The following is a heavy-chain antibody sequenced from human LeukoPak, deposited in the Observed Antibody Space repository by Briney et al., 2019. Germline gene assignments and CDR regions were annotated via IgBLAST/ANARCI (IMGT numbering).Heavy chain of an antibody. J-gene: IGHJ4*02. D-gene: IGHD6-19*01. V-gene: IGHV1-18*01. CDR3: ARGRGSSDWYYCDD. Sequence: ASVKVSCKASGYTFTNYGITWVRQAPGQALEWMGWINAYNGYTNYAQKMQDRVTVTTDTSTSTADMELRSLRSDDTAVYYCARGRGSSDWYYCDDWGQGTLVTVSS. CDR2: INAYNGYT. CDR1: GYTFTNYG.